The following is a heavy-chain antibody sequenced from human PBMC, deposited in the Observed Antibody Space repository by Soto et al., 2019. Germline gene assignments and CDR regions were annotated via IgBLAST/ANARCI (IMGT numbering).Heavy chain of an antibody. Sequence: QVQLVESGGGVVQPGRSLRLSCAACGFTFSSYAMHWVRQAPGKGLEWVAVISYDGSNKYYADSVKGRFTISSDNSKTTRYLQMNSRRAEDTAVYYCAIDGGAGTPTPVGWFQHWGQGSLVTFSS. CDR3: AIDGGAGTPTPVGWFQH. D-gene: IGHD2-15*01. V-gene: IGHV3-30*01. J-gene: IGHJ1*01. CDR2: ISYDGSNK. CDR1: GFTFSSYA.